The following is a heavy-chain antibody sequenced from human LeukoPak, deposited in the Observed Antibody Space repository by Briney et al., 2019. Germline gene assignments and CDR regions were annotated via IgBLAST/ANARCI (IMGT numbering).Heavy chain of an antibody. Sequence: SETLSLTCTVSGGSISSSSYYWGWIRQPPGKGLEWIGSIYYSGSTYYNPSLKSRVTISVDTSKNQFSLKLSSVTAADTAVYYCARAYSSSWPNYYYYGMDVWGQGTTVTVSS. V-gene: IGHV4-39*07. J-gene: IGHJ6*02. D-gene: IGHD6-13*01. CDR2: IYYSGST. CDR3: ARAYSSSWPNYYYYGMDV. CDR1: GGSISSSSYY.